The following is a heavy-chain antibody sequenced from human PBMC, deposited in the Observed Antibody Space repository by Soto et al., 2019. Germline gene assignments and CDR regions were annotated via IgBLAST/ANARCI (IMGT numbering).Heavy chain of an antibody. V-gene: IGHV3-23*01. CDR3: AKDAWAAYDFWSGYNSDFDY. CDR2: ISGSGGST. J-gene: IGHJ4*02. CDR1: GFTFSSYA. Sequence: EVQLLESGGGLVQPGGSLRLSCAASGFTFSSYAMSWVRQAPGKGLEWVSAISGSGGSTYDADSVKGRFTISRDNSKNTLYLQMNSLRAEDTAVYYCAKDAWAAYDFWSGYNSDFDYWGQGTLVTVSS. D-gene: IGHD3-3*01.